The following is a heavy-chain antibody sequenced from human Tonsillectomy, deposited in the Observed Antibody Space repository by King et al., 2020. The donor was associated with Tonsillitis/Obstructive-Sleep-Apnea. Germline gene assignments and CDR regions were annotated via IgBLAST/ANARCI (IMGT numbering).Heavy chain of an antibody. Sequence: VQLVESGAEVKKPGASVKVSCKASGYTFTNYGISWVRQAPGQGLEWMGWISAYNGNTNSAQKLQGRVTMTTDTSTSTAFMGLRSLRSDDTAVYYCARDSMSHYYDSSAYYTFAYWGQGTLVTVS. V-gene: IGHV1-18*01. D-gene: IGHD3-22*01. CDR1: GYTFTNYG. J-gene: IGHJ4*02. CDR3: ARDSMSHYYDSSAYYTFAY. CDR2: ISAYNGNT.